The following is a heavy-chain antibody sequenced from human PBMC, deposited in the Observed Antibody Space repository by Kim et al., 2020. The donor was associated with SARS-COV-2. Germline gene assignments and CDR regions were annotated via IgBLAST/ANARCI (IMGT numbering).Heavy chain of an antibody. CDR2: ISYDGSNK. CDR3: AKDTSGWYGSFDY. V-gene: IGHV3-30*18. Sequence: GGSLRLSCAASEFTFSTYGMHWVRQAPGKGPEWVAVISYDGSNKYYADSVKGRFTISRDNSKNKLFLQMNSLRPEDTAVYYCAKDTSGWYGSFDYWGRGT. D-gene: IGHD6-19*01. J-gene: IGHJ4*02. CDR1: EFTFSTYG.